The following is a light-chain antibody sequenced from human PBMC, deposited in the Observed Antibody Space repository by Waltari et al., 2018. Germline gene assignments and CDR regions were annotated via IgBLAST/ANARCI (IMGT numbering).Light chain of an antibody. CDR2: GAS. Sequence: IVLTQSPGTLSLSPGERATLSCRASQRVSRSLAWYQQKPGQAPNLLIYGASTRATGIPARFTGSGSGTDFSLTISSLEPEDFAIYFCQHYVRLPATFGQGTKVEIK. CDR3: QHYVRLPAT. J-gene: IGKJ1*01. CDR1: QRVSRS. V-gene: IGKV3-20*01.